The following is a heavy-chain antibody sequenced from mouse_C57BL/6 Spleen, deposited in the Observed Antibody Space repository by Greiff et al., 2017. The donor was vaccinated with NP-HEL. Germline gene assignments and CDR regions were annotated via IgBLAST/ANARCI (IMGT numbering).Heavy chain of an antibody. Sequence: EVQLQQSGPGLVKPSQSLSLTCSVTGYSITSGYYWNWIRQFPGNKLEWMSYISYDGSNNYNPSLKNRISITRDTSKNQFFLKLNSVTTEDTATYYCTSMDYWGQGPTLTVSS. V-gene: IGHV3-6*01. CDR2: ISYDGSN. CDR1: GYSITSGYY. CDR3: TSMDY. J-gene: IGHJ2*01.